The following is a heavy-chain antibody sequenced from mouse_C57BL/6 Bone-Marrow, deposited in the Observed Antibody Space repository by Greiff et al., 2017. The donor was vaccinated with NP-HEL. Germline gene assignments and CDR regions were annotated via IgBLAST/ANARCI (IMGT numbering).Heavy chain of an antibody. Sequence: QVQLQQSGAELARPGASVKLSCKASGYTFTSYGISWVKQRTGQGLEWIGEIYPRSGNTYYNEKFKGKATLTADKSSSTAYMELRSLTSEDSAVYFCARPRNYGDRYYFDYWGQGTTLTVSS. J-gene: IGHJ2*01. V-gene: IGHV1-81*01. CDR1: GYTFTSYG. CDR3: ARPRNYGDRYYFDY. CDR2: IYPRSGNT. D-gene: IGHD2-1*01.